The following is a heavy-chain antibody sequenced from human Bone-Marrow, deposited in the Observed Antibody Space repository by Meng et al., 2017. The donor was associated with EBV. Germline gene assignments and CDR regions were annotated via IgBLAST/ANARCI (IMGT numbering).Heavy chain of an antibody. Sequence: EVQLVESGGGLVKPGGSLRLSCAASDFGFSNAWMSWVRQAPGKGLEWVGRIKSKTDGGTTDYAAPVKGRFTISRDDSKNTLYLQMNSLKTEDTAVYYCTTEDGADYGDYVDYWSFDLWGRGTLCSVSS. CDR3: TTEDGADYGDYVDYWSFDL. J-gene: IGHJ2*01. D-gene: IGHD4-17*01. V-gene: IGHV3-15*01. CDR1: DFGFSNAW. CDR2: IKSKTDGGTT.